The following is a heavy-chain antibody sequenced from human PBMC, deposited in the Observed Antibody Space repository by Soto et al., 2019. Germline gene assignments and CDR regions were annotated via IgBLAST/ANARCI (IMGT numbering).Heavy chain of an antibody. Sequence: QVHLVQSGAEVKKPGASVKVSCKASGYTFTNYDIDWVRQATGQGPEWMGWMNPNSGNTGFAQKFQGRVTLTRNTSIDAAYMELSSLTSEDTAVYYCARGAAYYSFWSGYDAYWGQGTLVTVSS. CDR3: ARGAAYYSFWSGYDAY. J-gene: IGHJ4*02. V-gene: IGHV1-8*01. D-gene: IGHD3-3*01. CDR1: GYTFTNYD. CDR2: MNPNSGNT.